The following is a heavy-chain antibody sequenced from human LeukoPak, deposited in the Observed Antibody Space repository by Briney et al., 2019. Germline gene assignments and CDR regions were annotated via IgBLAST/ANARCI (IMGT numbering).Heavy chain of an antibody. V-gene: IGHV3-9*01. CDR3: AKDRGGGGLAAAGFDY. CDR2: ISWNSGSI. CDR1: GFTFDDYA. D-gene: IGHD6-13*01. J-gene: IGHJ4*02. Sequence: GGSLRLSCAAAGFTFDDYAMHWVRQAPGKGLEWVSGISWNSGSIGYADSVKGRFTISRDNAKNSLYLQMNSLRAEDTALYYCAKDRGGGGLAAAGFDYWGQGTLVTVSS.